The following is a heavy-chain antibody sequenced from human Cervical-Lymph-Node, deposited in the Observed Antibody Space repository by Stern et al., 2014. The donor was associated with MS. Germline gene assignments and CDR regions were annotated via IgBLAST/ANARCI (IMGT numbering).Heavy chain of an antibody. D-gene: IGHD3-10*01. Sequence: EVQLVESGRGLVQPGGSLRLSCVASGFTFNNYAMNLVRQAPGQGLEVVSSISPGGSCTYYADSVRGRFTISRDNSTNTVYLQMNSLRAEDSAVYYCAKDRRGDWGQGTLVTVSS. J-gene: IGHJ4*02. CDR1: GFTFNNYA. V-gene: IGHV3-23*04. CDR2: ISPGGSCT. CDR3: AKDRRGD.